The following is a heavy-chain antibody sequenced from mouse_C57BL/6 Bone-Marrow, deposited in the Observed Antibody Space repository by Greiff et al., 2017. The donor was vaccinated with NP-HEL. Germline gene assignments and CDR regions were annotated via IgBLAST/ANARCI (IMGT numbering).Heavy chain of an antibody. J-gene: IGHJ2*01. CDR1: GYTFTTYP. Sequence: QVQLKESGAELVKPGASVKMSCKASGYTFTTYPLEWMKQNHGKSLEWIGNFYPYNDDTTYTDTFKGKATLTVEKSSSTVYLELSRLTSDDSAVYYCARSGTLGLDYWGQGTTLTVSS. V-gene: IGHV1-47*01. CDR3: ARSGTLGLDY. D-gene: IGHD3-1*01. CDR2: FYPYNDDT.